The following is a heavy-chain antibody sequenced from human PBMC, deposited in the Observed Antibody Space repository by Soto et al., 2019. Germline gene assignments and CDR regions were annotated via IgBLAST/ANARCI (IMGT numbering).Heavy chain of an antibody. CDR2: IYYSGST. J-gene: IGHJ4*02. CDR3: ARAPKRNSHFDY. Sequence: SETLSLTCTVSGGSVSSGSYYWSWIRQPPGKGLEWIGYIYYSGSTNYNPSLKNRVTISVDTSKNQFSLKLSSVTAADTAVYYCARAPKRNSHFDYWGQGTLVTVSS. V-gene: IGHV4-61*01. CDR1: GGSVSSGSYY. D-gene: IGHD4-4*01.